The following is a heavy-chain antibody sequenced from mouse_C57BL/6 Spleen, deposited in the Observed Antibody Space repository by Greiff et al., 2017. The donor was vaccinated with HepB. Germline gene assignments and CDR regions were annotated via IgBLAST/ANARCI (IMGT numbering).Heavy chain of an antibody. D-gene: IGHD1-1*01. CDR3: ARGGEYGSSYWYFDV. Sequence: QVQLQQSGAELVKPGASVKMSCKASGYTFTTYPIEWMKQNHGKSLEWIGNFHPYNDDTKYNEKFKGKATLTVEKSSSTVYLELSRLTSDDSAVYYCARGGEYGSSYWYFDVWGTGTTVTVSS. CDR1: GYTFTTYP. J-gene: IGHJ1*03. CDR2: FHPYNDDT. V-gene: IGHV1-47*01.